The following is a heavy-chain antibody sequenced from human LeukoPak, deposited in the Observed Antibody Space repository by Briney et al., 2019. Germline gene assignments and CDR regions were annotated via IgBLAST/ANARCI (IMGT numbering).Heavy chain of an antibody. J-gene: IGHJ4*02. CDR1: GGSISSGGYY. CDR3: ARGNYYDSSGYYSVPDY. V-gene: IGHV4-31*03. CDR2: IYYSGST. D-gene: IGHD3-22*01. Sequence: PSETLSLTRTVSGGSISSGGYYWSWIRQHPGKGLEWIGYIYYSGSTYYNPSLKSRVTISVDTSKNQFSLKLSSVTAADTAVYYCARGNYYDSSGYYSVPDYWGQGTLVTVSS.